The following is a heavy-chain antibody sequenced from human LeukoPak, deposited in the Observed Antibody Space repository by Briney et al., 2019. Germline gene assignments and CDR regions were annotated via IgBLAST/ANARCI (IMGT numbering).Heavy chain of an antibody. J-gene: IGHJ2*01. CDR2: INPNSGGT. Sequence: ASVKVSCKASGYTFTGYYMHWVRQAPGQGLEWMGWINPNSGGTNYAQKFQGRVTITRNTSISTAYMELSSLRSEDTAVYYCARRTNSYVWGSYRGNWYFDLWGRGTLVTVSS. CDR1: GYTFTGYY. CDR3: ARRTNSYVWGSYRGNWYFDL. D-gene: IGHD3-16*02. V-gene: IGHV1-2*02.